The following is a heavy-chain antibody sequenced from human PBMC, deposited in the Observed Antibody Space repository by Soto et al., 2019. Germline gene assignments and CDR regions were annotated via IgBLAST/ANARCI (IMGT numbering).Heavy chain of an antibody. D-gene: IGHD4-17*01. CDR2: IIPILGIA. CDR1: GGIFSSYT. CDR3: ARYSGDYYYYGRPLNAFDV. V-gene: IGHV1-69*02. Sequence: SVKVSCKASGGIFSSYTISWVRQAPGQGLEWMGRIIPILGIANYAQKFQGRVTITADKSTSTAYMELSSLRSEDTAVYYCARYSGDYYYYGRPLNAFDVWGQGTMVTVSS. J-gene: IGHJ3*01.